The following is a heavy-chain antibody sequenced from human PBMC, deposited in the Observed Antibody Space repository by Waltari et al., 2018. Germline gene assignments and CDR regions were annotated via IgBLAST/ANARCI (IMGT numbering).Heavy chain of an antibody. CDR1: GDSIPSCDYS. V-gene: IGHV4-39*01. CDR2: VSYSGSA. J-gene: IGHJ5*02. D-gene: IGHD2-2*01. Sequence: QLQASGPGVVKPSETLSLTCTVSGDSIPSCDYSWGWLRQPPGRGLEWIGSVSYSGSAYYKPSLTSRVTIFVDTSKNQFSLNLTSVTAADTAVYYCARHDLNLAIIPAPLGWFDPWGQGALVTVSS. CDR3: ARHDLNLAIIPAPLGWFDP.